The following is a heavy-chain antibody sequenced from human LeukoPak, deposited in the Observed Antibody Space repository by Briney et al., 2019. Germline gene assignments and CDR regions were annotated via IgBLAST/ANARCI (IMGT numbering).Heavy chain of an antibody. CDR3: ARLAGDSSGWFDY. J-gene: IGHJ4*02. V-gene: IGHV3-7*03. D-gene: IGHD3-22*01. CDR2: IKQDGSEK. CDR1: GFTFSSYW. Sequence: LPGGSLRLSCAASGFTFSSYWMSWVLQARGKGLEWVANIKQDGSEKYYVDSVKGRFTISRDNAKNSLYLQMNSLRAEDTAVYYCARLAGDSSGWFDYWGQGTLVTVSS.